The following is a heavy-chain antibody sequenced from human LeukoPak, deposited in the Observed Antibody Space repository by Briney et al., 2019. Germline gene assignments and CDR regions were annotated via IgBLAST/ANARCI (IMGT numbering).Heavy chain of an antibody. Sequence: ASVKVSCKASGYTFTSYYMHWVRQAPGQGLEWMGIINPSGGSTSYAQKFQGRVTMTRDTSTSTVYMELSSLRAEDTAVYYCATFPETHPYSSGYPLWGQGTLVTVSS. CDR3: ATFPETHPYSSGYPL. CDR2: INPSGGST. V-gene: IGHV1-46*01. D-gene: IGHD3-22*01. J-gene: IGHJ4*02. CDR1: GYTFTSYY.